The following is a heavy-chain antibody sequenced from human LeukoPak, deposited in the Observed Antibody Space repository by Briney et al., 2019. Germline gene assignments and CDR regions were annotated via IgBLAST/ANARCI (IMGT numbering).Heavy chain of an antibody. V-gene: IGHV3-11*01. D-gene: IGHD1-26*01. J-gene: IGHJ4*02. CDR2: ISSSGTTI. CDR3: AREVGATSYFDY. Sequence: GGSLRLSCAASGFTFSDYYMSWIRQAPGKGLEWVSYISSSGTTIYNADSVKGRFTISRDNAKNSLYLQMNSLRAEDTAVYYCAREVGATSYFDYWGQGTLVTVSS. CDR1: GFTFSDYY.